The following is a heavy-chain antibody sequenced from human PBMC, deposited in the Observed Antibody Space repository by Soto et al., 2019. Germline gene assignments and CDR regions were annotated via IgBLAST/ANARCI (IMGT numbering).Heavy chain of an antibody. V-gene: IGHV4-39*01. CDR2: IYYSGST. D-gene: IGHD1-26*01. J-gene: IGHJ3*02. Sequence: PSETLSLTCTVSGGSISSSSYYWGWIRQPPGKGLEWIGSIYYSGSTYYNPSLKSRVTISVDTSKNQFSLELSSVTAADTAVYYCARQGITGSYSAAFDIGGKGKRVT. CDR1: GGSISSSSYY. CDR3: ARQGITGSYSAAFDI.